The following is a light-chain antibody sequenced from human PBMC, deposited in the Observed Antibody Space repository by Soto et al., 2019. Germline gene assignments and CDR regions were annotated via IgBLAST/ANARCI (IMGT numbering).Light chain of an antibody. CDR2: EVS. CDR1: QSLIHTDGKSY. Sequence: DIVMTQTPLSLSVTPGQPASMSCKSSQSLIHTDGKSYVYWYLQRPGRSPQVLMYEVSNRFSGVPDRFSGSGSGTDFTLKISRVEAEDVGVYYCMQSIQLPRTFGRATKVEI. CDR3: MQSIQLPRT. V-gene: IGKV2D-29*02. J-gene: IGKJ4*02.